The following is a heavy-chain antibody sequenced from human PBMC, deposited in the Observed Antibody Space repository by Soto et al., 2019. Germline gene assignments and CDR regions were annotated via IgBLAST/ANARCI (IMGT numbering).Heavy chain of an antibody. V-gene: IGHV1-46*01. CDR2: INPSGGST. D-gene: IGHD2-2*01. CDR1: GYTFTSYY. Sequence: ASVKVSCKASGYTFTSYYMHCVQQAPGQGLEWMGIINPSGGSTSYAQKFQGRVTMTRDTSTSTVYMELSSLRSEDTAVYYCARDRWYCSSTSCSLGYYFDYWGQGTLVTVSP. CDR3: ARDRWYCSSTSCSLGYYFDY. J-gene: IGHJ4*02.